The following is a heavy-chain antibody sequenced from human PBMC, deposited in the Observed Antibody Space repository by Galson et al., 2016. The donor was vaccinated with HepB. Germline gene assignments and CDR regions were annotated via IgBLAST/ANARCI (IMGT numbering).Heavy chain of an antibody. V-gene: IGHV4-61*05. CDR2: VHSSGSS. J-gene: IGHJ5*02. Sequence: LSLTCGVSGGTVSDSVYHWPWIRRPPGKGPEWIGHVHSSGSSLYNPSLRRRLTISLDMSKNQLSLNLRYVTAADTALYFCSGAGRTTGWLSVTFKHLDPWGQGTHVTVSS. D-gene: IGHD6-19*01. CDR3: SGAGRTTGWLSVTFKHLDP. CDR1: GGTVSDSVYH.